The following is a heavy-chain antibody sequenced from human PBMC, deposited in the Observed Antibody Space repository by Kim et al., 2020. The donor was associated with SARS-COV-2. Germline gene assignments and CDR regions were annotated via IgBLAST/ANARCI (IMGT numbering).Heavy chain of an antibody. CDR1: GFIFSTYE. CDR3: ARDLSGFSHGYLDY. CDR2: ISSSGNNI. Sequence: GGSLRLSCAASGFIFSTYEMNWVRQAPGKGLEWVSYISSSGNNIYYADSVKGRFTISRDNAKNSLYLQMNSLRAEDTSVYYCARDLSGFSHGYLDYWGQG. D-gene: IGHD5-18*01. J-gene: IGHJ4*02. V-gene: IGHV3-48*03.